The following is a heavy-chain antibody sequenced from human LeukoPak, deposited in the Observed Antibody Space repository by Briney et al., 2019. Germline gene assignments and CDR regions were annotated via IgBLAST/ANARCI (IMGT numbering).Heavy chain of an antibody. V-gene: IGHV3-30*02. D-gene: IGHD6-13*01. Sequence: GGSLRLSCAASGFTFSSYAMHWVRQAPGKGLEWVAVIRYDGSNKYYADSVKGRFTISRDNSKNTLYLQMNSLRAEDTAVYYCAKRYSSSWYFDYWGQGTLVTVSS. CDR1: GFTFSSYA. CDR3: AKRYSSSWYFDY. J-gene: IGHJ4*02. CDR2: IRYDGSNK.